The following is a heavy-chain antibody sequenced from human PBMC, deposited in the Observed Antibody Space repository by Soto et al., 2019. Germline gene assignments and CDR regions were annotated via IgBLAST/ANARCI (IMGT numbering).Heavy chain of an antibody. D-gene: IGHD1-1*01. V-gene: IGHV3-64*01. J-gene: IGHJ4*02. CDR1: GFTFSSYA. Sequence: GGSLRLSCAASGFTFSSYAMHWVRQAPGKGLEYVSAISSNGGSTYYANSVKGRFTISRDNSKNTLYLQMVSLRAEDMAVYYCARGIPYNWNYFDYWGQGTLVTVSS. CDR2: ISSNGGST. CDR3: ARGIPYNWNYFDY.